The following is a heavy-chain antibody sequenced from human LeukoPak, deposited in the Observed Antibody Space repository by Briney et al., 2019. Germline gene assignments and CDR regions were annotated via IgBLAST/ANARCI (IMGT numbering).Heavy chain of an antibody. D-gene: IGHD2-15*01. CDR2: ISTSGSSI. J-gene: IGHJ3*02. V-gene: IGHV3-48*03. CDR1: GFTFSRFE. Sequence: GGSLRLSCAASGFTFSRFEMNWVRQAPGKGLEWVSSISTSGSSIYYADSVKGRFTISRDNAKNSLYLQMNSLRAEDTAVYYCARVRGGYCSGGNCYSAFDIWGQGTMVTVSS. CDR3: ARVRGGYCSGGNCYSAFDI.